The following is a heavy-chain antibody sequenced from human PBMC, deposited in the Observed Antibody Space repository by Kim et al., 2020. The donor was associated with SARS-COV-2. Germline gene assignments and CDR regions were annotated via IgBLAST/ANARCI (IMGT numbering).Heavy chain of an antibody. Sequence: AQKFQGRVTMTRDTSISTAYMELSRLRSDDTAVYYCARDLIAAAGSLGYWGQGTLVTVSS. J-gene: IGHJ4*02. CDR3: ARDLIAAAGSLGY. V-gene: IGHV1-2*02. D-gene: IGHD6-13*01.